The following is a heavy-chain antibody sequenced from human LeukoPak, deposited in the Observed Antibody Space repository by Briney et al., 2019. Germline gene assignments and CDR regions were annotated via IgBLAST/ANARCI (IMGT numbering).Heavy chain of an antibody. Sequence: GGSLRLSCAASGFTFSSYSMNWVRQALGKGLEWVSSISTSSTYIYYADSVKGRFTISRDNAKNSLYLQMNSLRAEDTAVYYCARDPPFIIGTTFFDYWGQGTLVTVSS. V-gene: IGHV3-21*01. CDR3: ARDPPFIIGTTFFDY. CDR1: GFTFSSYS. CDR2: ISTSSTYI. D-gene: IGHD1-20*01. J-gene: IGHJ4*02.